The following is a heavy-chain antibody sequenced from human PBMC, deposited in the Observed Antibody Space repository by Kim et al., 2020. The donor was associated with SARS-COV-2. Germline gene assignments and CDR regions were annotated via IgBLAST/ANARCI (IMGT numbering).Heavy chain of an antibody. Sequence: GGSLRLSCAASGFAITNYAVHWARQVPGKGLEWVAVISYHGGDYYHADSLQGRFTISRDNSKNMLYLQMNSLRPEDTGVYYCARDATSYGSGFDWYFDLWGRGTQVTVSS. CDR2: ISYHGGDY. CDR3: ARDATSYGSGFDWYFDL. CDR1: GFAITNYA. D-gene: IGHD3-10*01. J-gene: IGHJ2*01. V-gene: IGHV3-30*04.